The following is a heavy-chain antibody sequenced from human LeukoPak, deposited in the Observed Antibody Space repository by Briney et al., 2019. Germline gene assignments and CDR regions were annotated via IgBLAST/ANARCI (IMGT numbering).Heavy chain of an antibody. V-gene: IGHV4-61*01. CDR3: VRGYYDSSGSSNTFDI. D-gene: IGHD3-22*01. J-gene: IGHJ3*02. CDR1: GGSISSSSYY. CDR2: IHYSGNK. Sequence: SETLSLTCTVSGGSISSSSYYWSWIRQPPGKGLEWIGYIHYSGNKNYTPTLRNRLTTSVDTSKNQFSLKLSSVTAADTAVYYCVRGYYDSSGSSNTFDIWGQGTMVTVSS.